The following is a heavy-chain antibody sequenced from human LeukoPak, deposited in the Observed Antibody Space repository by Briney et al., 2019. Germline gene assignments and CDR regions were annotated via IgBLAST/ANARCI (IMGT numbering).Heavy chain of an antibody. Sequence: GGSLRLSRVASGFTFGRGGMRWVRQAPGKGLEWVAVISYDGSNKYYADSVKGRFTISRDNSNNTLYLQMNSLRAEDTAVYYCATDRALPCCGQGTLVTVSA. CDR2: ISYDGSNK. V-gene: IGHV3-30*03. CDR1: GFTFGRGG. J-gene: IGHJ4*02. D-gene: IGHD3-10*01. CDR3: ATDRALPC.